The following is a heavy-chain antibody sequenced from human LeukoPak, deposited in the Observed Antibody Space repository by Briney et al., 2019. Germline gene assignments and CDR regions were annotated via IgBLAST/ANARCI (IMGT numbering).Heavy chain of an antibody. Sequence: ASVKVSCKASGYTFTGYYMHWVRQAPGQGLEWMGWINPNSGGTNYAQKFQGRVTMTRNTSIGTAYMELSSLRSEDTAVYYCARGDLFTVPYDYWGQGTLVTVSS. CDR3: ARGDLFTVPYDY. J-gene: IGHJ4*02. D-gene: IGHD4-17*01. CDR2: INPNSGGT. V-gene: IGHV1-2*02. CDR1: GYTFTGYY.